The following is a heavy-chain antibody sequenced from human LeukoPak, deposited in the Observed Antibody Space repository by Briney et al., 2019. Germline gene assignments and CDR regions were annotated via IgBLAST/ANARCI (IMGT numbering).Heavy chain of an antibody. CDR2: ISTSSSYI. D-gene: IGHD2-2*01. V-gene: IGHV3-21*01. CDR3: ARDVFGSEYPFDF. Sequence: GGSLRLSCTASKFTFSTYNLNWVRQAPGKGLEWVSSISTSSSYIYYADSLKGRFTISRDNARNSLYLHMNSLRAEDTAVYYCARDVFGSEYPFDFWGQGTLVTVSS. J-gene: IGHJ4*02. CDR1: KFTFSTYN.